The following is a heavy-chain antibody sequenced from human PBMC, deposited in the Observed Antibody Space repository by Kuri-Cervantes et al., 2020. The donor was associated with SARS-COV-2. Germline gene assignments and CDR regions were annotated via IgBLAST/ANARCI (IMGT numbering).Heavy chain of an antibody. CDR3: ATAPSLPSGSINWFDP. D-gene: IGHD3-10*01. Sequence: ASVKVSCKASGYTFTGYYMHWVRQAPGQGLEWMGWINPNSGGTNYAQKFQGRVTMTRDTSISTAYMELSSLRSEDTAVYYCATAPSLPSGSINWFDPWGQGTLVTVSS. CDR1: GYTFTGYY. CDR2: INPNSGGT. V-gene: IGHV1-2*02. J-gene: IGHJ5*02.